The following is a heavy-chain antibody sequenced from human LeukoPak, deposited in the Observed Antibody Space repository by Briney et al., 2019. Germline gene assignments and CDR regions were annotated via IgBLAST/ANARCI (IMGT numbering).Heavy chain of an antibody. Sequence: SETLSLTCSVSGESKNSLSYYWGWIRQPPGKGLEWIGNIYYSGSTFYNASLESRLTMSVDTSKNQFSLRLRSVTAADTAVYFCARILYDSGDHCIDYWGQGTLVTVSS. CDR2: IYYSGST. J-gene: IGHJ4*02. V-gene: IGHV4-39*01. D-gene: IGHD4-17*01. CDR3: ARILYDSGDHCIDY. CDR1: GESKNSLSYY.